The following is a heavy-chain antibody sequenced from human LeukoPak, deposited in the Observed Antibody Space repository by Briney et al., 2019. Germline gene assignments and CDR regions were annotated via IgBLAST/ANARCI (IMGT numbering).Heavy chain of an antibody. CDR1: GFTFSSYS. CDR2: ISSSSSYI. J-gene: IGHJ4*02. D-gene: IGHD6-19*01. V-gene: IGHV3-21*01. Sequence: PGGSLRLSCAASGFTFSSYSMNWVRQAPGKGLERVSPISSSSSYIYYADSVKGRFTISRDNAKNSLYLQMNSLRAEDTAVYYCARAAVAGPWDYWGQGTLVTVSS. CDR3: ARAAVAGPWDY.